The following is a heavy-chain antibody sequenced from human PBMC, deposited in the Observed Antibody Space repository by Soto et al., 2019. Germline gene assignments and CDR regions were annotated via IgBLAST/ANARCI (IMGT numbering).Heavy chain of an antibody. J-gene: IGHJ5*02. V-gene: IGHV5-51*01. CDR2: IYPGDSDT. CDR1: GYSFTSYW. D-gene: IGHD2-15*01. Sequence: GESLKISCKGSGYSFTSYWIGWVRQMPGKGLEWMGIIYPGDSDTRYSPSFQGQVTISADKSISTAYLQWSSTKASDTAMYYCARLGSCSGGNCYSYNWLDPWGQGTPVTVSS. CDR3: ARLGSCSGGNCYSYNWLDP.